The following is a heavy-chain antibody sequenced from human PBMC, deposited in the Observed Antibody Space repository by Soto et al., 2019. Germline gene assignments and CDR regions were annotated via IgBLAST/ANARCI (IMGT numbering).Heavy chain of an antibody. J-gene: IGHJ6*02. CDR2: IVVGSGNT. D-gene: IGHD3-3*01. CDR3: AAPRFTFGVVMAQVDV. V-gene: IGHV1-58*01. Sequence: SVKVSCKASGFTFTSSAVQWVRQARGQRLEWIGWIVVGSGNTNYAQKFQERVTITRDMSTSTAYMELSSLRSEDTAVYYCAAPRFTFGVVMAQVDVWGQGTTVTVSS. CDR1: GFTFTSSA.